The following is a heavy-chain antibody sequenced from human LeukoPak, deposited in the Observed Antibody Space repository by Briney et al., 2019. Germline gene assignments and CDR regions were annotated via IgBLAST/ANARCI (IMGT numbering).Heavy chain of an antibody. D-gene: IGHD2-2*01. Sequence: ASVKVSCKASGYTFTSYGISWVRQAPGQGLEWMGGISSYNGNTNYAQKLQGRVPMTTDTSTSTAYMELRSLRSDDTAVYYCARVDAAAICHYWGQGTLVTVSS. J-gene: IGHJ4*02. V-gene: IGHV1-18*01. CDR1: GYTFTSYG. CDR2: ISSYNGNT. CDR3: ARVDAAAICHY.